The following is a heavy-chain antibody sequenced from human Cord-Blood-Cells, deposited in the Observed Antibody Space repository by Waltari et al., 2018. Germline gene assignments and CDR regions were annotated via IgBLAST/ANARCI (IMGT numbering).Heavy chain of an antibody. D-gene: IGHD6-13*01. CDR1: GFTFSAHY. J-gene: IGHJ4*02. V-gene: IGHV3-72*01. CDR3: ARAGYSSSWYLGGY. Sequence: EVQLVESGGGLVQPGGSLRLSCAASGFTFSAHYMDWVRQAPGKGLEWVGRTRNKANSYTTEYAASVKGRFTISRDDSKNSLYLQMNSLKTEDTAVYYCARAGYSSSWYLGGYWGQGTLVTVSS. CDR2: TRNKANSYTT.